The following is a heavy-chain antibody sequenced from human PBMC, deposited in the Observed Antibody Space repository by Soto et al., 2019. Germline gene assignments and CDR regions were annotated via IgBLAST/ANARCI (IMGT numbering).Heavy chain of an antibody. D-gene: IGHD6-6*01. CDR3: ARERSSSSGFGHYCYYGMHX. Sequence: GGSLRLSFAASGFTFSSYGMHWVRQAPGKGLEGVSVIWYDGSNKYYEDSVKVRFTISRDNSNNTLYLQMNSLRAEDTAVYYCARERSSSSGFGHYCYYGMHXWGQVTTFTVS. V-gene: IGHV3-33*01. CDR1: GFTFSSYG. CDR2: IWYDGSNK. J-gene: IGHJ6*02.